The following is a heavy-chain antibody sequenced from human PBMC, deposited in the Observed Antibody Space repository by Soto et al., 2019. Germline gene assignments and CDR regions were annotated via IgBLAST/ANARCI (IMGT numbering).Heavy chain of an antibody. Sequence: QLQLQESGPGLVKPSETLSLTCTVSGGSISSGPYSWGWIRQPPGEGLEWIATFHYGESTHYNPSRESRVPVSVATSQTHFSLKVSSVTVAATAVYYCARLGGFCSSTNCYGYYAMDVWGQGTTVTVSS. CDR1: GGSISSGPYS. D-gene: IGHD2-2*01. CDR2: FHYGEST. CDR3: ARLGGFCSSTNCYGYYAMDV. V-gene: IGHV4-39*02. J-gene: IGHJ6*02.